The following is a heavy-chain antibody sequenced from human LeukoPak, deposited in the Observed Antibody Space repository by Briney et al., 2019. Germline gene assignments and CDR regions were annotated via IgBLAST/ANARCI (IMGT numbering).Heavy chain of an antibody. CDR1: GYTCTGYY. V-gene: IGHV1-2*02. J-gene: IGHJ6*03. Sequence: ASVKLSCKASGYTCTGYYMHWVRQAPGQGLEWMGWINPNSGGTNYAQKFQGRVTMTRDTSISTAYMELSRLRSDDTAVYYCARDGVWRSPPRGYMDGWGKGTTVTVSS. D-gene: IGHD6-13*01. CDR2: INPNSGGT. CDR3: ARDGVWRSPPRGYMDG.